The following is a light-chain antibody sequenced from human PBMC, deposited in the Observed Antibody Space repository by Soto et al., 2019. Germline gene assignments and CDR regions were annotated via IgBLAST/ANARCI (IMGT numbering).Light chain of an antibody. V-gene: IGKV1-39*01. J-gene: IGKJ1*01. Sequence: DIQVTQSPSSLSASVGDSVTLSCQTSQRVDSYIHWYQHQSGKPPKLLIYAASTLQDGVPSRFSGGGSGTAFPLFITGLQPGDSAIYYCQQTYTSVATFGQGTKV. CDR3: QQTYTSVAT. CDR1: QRVDSY. CDR2: AAS.